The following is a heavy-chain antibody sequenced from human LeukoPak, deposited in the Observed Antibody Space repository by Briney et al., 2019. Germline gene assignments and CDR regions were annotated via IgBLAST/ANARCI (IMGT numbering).Heavy chain of an antibody. CDR2: IRSKAYGGTT. J-gene: IGHJ4*02. CDR1: GFTFGDYA. D-gene: IGHD4-17*01. Sequence: GGSLRLSCTASGFTFGDYAMSWFRQAPGKGLVWVGLIRSKAYGGTTDYAASVKGRFTISRDDSKSIAYLQMNSLKTEDTAVFYCSRGRVTTDYWGQGTLVTVSS. V-gene: IGHV3-49*03. CDR3: SRGRVTTDY.